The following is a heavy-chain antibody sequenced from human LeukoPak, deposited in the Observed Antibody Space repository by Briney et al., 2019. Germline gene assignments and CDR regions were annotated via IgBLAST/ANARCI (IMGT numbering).Heavy chain of an antibody. CDR1: GYTFTGYY. D-gene: IGHD3-10*02. J-gene: IGHJ4*02. V-gene: IGHV1-2*06. Sequence: GASVKVSCKASGYTFTGYYMHWVRQAPGQGLEWMGRINPNSGGTNYAQKFQGRVTMTRDTSTSTVYMELSSLRSEDTAVYYCARAESVRGVFDYWGQGTLVTVSS. CDR2: INPNSGGT. CDR3: ARAESVRGVFDY.